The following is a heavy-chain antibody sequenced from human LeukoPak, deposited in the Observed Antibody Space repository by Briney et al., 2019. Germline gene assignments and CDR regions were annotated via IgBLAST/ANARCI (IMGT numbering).Heavy chain of an antibody. CDR3: ARGVKVRGVEYYGMDV. CDR1: GYTFTGYY. CDR2: INPNSGGT. V-gene: IGHV1-2*02. D-gene: IGHD3-10*01. J-gene: IGHJ6*02. Sequence: ASVKVSCKASGYTFTGYYMHWVRQAPGQGLEWMGWINPNSGGTNYAQKFQGRDTMTRDTSISTAYMELSRLRSDDTAVFYCARGVKVRGVEYYGMDVWGQGTTVTVSS.